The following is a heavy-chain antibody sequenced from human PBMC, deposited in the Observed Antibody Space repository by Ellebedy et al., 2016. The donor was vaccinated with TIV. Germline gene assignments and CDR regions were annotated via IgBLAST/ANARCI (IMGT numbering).Heavy chain of an antibody. CDR1: GFTLSRYL. CDR2: IWSNGRLK. Sequence: PGGSLRLSCAASGFTLSRYLMHWVRQAPGKGLEWVALIWSNGRLKYYADSVKGRFTLSRDNSRVTVFLQMNSLGGDDTGIYYCAREVAEGQGDMDVWGQGTTVTVSS. J-gene: IGHJ6*02. V-gene: IGHV3-33*01. D-gene: IGHD5-12*01. CDR3: AREVAEGQGDMDV.